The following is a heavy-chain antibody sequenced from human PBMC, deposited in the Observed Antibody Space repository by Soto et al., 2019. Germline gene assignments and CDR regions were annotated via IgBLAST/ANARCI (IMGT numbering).Heavy chain of an antibody. D-gene: IGHD7-27*01. CDR2: INTDSGQT. V-gene: IGHV1-3*04. CDR3: ARQRGRYITNWGSGRPDNWFDP. Sequence: VQLVQSGAEVKKPGASVTVSCKASGYTFTTYSVHWVRQAPGQSLEWMGWINTDSGQTKYAQKFQGRVIITTDSAAPTVPMELSNLRSEDPAMYYCARQRGRYITNWGSGRPDNWFDPWGQGPLVTVSS. CDR1: GYTFTTYS. J-gene: IGHJ5*02.